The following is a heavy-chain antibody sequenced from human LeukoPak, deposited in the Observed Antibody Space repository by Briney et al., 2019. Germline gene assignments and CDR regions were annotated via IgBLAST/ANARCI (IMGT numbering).Heavy chain of an antibody. D-gene: IGHD4-17*01. CDR3: ARAVTPTVPEDAFDI. V-gene: IGHV4-4*07. Sequence: SETLSLTCTVSGGSISSYYWSWLRQPAGKGLEWIGRIYTSGSTNYNPSLKSRVTMSVDTSKNQFSPKLSSVTAADTAVYYCARAVTPTVPEDAFDIWGQGTMVTVSS. CDR1: GGSISSYY. CDR2: IYTSGST. J-gene: IGHJ3*02.